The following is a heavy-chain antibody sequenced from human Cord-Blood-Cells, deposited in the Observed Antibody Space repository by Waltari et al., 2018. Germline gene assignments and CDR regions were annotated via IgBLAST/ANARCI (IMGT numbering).Heavy chain of an antibody. Sequence: QLQLQESGPGLVKPSETLSLTCTVSGGSISSSSYYWGWIRQPPGKGLEWIGSIYYSGGTYSNPALKVRGTISVDTSKNQFSLKLSSVTAADTAVYYCASYPPPKYCSSTSCYVGYYVDYWGQGTLVTVSS. V-gene: IGHV4-39*07. J-gene: IGHJ4*02. D-gene: IGHD2-2*01. CDR3: ASYPPPKYCSSTSCYVGYYVDY. CDR2: IYYSGGT. CDR1: GGSISSSSYY.